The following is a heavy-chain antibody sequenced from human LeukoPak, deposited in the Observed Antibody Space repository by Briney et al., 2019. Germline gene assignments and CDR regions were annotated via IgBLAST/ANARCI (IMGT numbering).Heavy chain of an antibody. CDR1: GGTFSSYA. CDR3: ASGSVSSGYYPMLDGMDV. D-gene: IGHD3-22*01. CDR2: IIPIFGTA. Sequence: SVKVSCKASGGTFSSYAISWVRQAPGQGLEWMGGIIPIFGTANYAQKFQGRVTITADESTSTAYMELSSLRSEDTAVYYCASGSVSSGYYPMLDGMDVWGQGTTVTVPS. J-gene: IGHJ6*02. V-gene: IGHV1-69*13.